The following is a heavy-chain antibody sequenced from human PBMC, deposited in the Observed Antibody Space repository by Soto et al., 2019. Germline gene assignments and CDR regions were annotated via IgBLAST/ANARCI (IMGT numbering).Heavy chain of an antibody. J-gene: IGHJ4*02. CDR2: INHSGST. Sequence: PSETLSLTCAFYGGSFSGYYWSWIRQPPGKGLEWIGEINHSGSTNYNPSLKSRVTISVDTSKNQFSLKLSSVTAADTAVYYCARVLEGIAVAGSPTYDYWGKGTLVTVSS. CDR1: GGSFSGYY. V-gene: IGHV4-34*01. D-gene: IGHD6-19*01. CDR3: ARVLEGIAVAGSPTYDY.